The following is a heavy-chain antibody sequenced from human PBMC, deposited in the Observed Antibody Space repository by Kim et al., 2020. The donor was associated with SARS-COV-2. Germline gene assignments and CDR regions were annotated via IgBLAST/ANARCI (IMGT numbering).Heavy chain of an antibody. J-gene: IGHJ4*02. V-gene: IGHV3-43*01. CDR3: AKDFSGSGSFSVFDF. Sequence: VNGRFTISRGNSKNSLYLKLNSLRSEDTALYYCAKDFSGSGSFSVFDFWGRGTLVTVSS. D-gene: IGHD3-10*01.